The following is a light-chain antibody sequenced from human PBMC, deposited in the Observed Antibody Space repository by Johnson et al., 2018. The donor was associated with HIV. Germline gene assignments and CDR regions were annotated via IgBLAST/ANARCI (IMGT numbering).Light chain of an antibody. CDR3: GTWDSSLSAGV. CDR2: DNN. V-gene: IGLV1-51*01. CDR1: SSNVGSSF. J-gene: IGLJ1*01. Sequence: QSVLTQPPSVSAAPGQTVTISCSGSSSNVGSSFVSWYRQVPGTAPKLLIYDNNKRPSGIPYRFSGSKSCTSATLGITGLQTGDEADYYCGTWDSSLSAGVFGTGTKVTV.